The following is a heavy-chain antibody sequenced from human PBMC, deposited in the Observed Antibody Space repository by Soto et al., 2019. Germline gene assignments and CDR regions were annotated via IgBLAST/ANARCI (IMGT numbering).Heavy chain of an antibody. CDR2: IHAYNGDT. V-gene: IGHV1-18*01. J-gene: IGHJ4*02. Sequence: QVQLVQSGAEVKKPGASVKVSCKASGYTFSSYRISWVRQAPGQGPEWMGWIHAYNGDTKYAQKFQDRLIMTTDTSTSTAYMELRSLTSDDTAVYYCVRADYGDDDYWGQGTLVTVSS. CDR1: GYTFSSYR. CDR3: VRADYGDDDY. D-gene: IGHD4-17*01.